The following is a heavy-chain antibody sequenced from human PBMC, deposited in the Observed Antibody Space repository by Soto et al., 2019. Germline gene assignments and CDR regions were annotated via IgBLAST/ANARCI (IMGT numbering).Heavy chain of an antibody. CDR2: IYYSGST. CDR3: ARHIPVTMIENRFDP. D-gene: IGHD3-22*01. Sequence: SETLSLTCTVSGGSISSSSYYWGWIRQPPGKGLEWIGSIYYSGSTYYNPSLKSRGTISVDTSKNQFSLKLSSVTAADTAVYYCARHIPVTMIENRFDPWGQGTLVTVSS. J-gene: IGHJ5*02. CDR1: GGSISSSSYY. V-gene: IGHV4-39*01.